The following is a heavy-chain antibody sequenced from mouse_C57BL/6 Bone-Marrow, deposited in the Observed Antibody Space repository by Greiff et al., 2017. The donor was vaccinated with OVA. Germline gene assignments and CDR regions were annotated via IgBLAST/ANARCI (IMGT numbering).Heavy chain of an antibody. CDR1: GYTFTSYW. CDR3: ARPYDYDGAMDY. J-gene: IGHJ4*01. CDR2: IYPGSGST. Sequence: QVQLQQPGAELVKPGASVKMSCKASGYTFTSYWITWVKQRPGQGLEWIGDIYPGSGSTNYNEKFKSKATLTVDTSSSTAYMQLSSLTSEDSAVYYCARPYDYDGAMDYWGQGTSVTVSS. D-gene: IGHD2-4*01. V-gene: IGHV1-55*01.